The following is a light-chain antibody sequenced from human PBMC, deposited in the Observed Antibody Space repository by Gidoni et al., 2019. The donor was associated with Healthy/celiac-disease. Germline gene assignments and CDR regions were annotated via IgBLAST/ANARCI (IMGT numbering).Light chain of an antibody. J-gene: IGKJ3*01. CDR1: HSVSSY. CDR2: AAS. CDR3: QQRSNWPPFT. Sequence: EIVLTQSPHTLSLSPGERAPPSCTARHSVSSYLAWYQQKPGQAPRLLIYAASNRATGIPARFSGSGSGTDFTLTISSLEPEDFAVYYCQQRSNWPPFTFGPGTKVDIK. V-gene: IGKV3-11*01.